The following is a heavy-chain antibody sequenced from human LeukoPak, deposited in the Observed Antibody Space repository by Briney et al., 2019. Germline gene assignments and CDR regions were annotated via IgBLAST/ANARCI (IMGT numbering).Heavy chain of an antibody. J-gene: IGHJ6*03. CDR1: GGSISSSSYY. Sequence: SETLSLTCTVSGGSISSSSYYWGWIRQPPGKGLEWIGTIYYSGSTNYNPSLKSRVTISVDTSKNQFSLKLSSVTAADTAVYYCTRGSIAYYYMDVWGKGTTVTISS. CDR2: IYYSGST. CDR3: TRGSIAYYYMDV. D-gene: IGHD3-22*01. V-gene: IGHV4-39*07.